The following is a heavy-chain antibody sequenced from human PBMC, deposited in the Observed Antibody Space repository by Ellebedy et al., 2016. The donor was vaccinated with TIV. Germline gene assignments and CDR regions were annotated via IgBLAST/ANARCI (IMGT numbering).Heavy chain of an antibody. CDR3: ARFIAAAGPPSSLNWFDP. Sequence: MPSETLSLTCTVSGGSISSYYWSWIRQHPGKGLEWIGYIYYSGSTYYNPSLKSRVTISVDTSKNQFSLKLSSVTAADTAVYYCARFIAAAGPPSSLNWFDPWGQGTLVTVSS. CDR1: GGSISSYY. J-gene: IGHJ5*02. D-gene: IGHD6-13*01. CDR2: IYYSGST. V-gene: IGHV4-59*06.